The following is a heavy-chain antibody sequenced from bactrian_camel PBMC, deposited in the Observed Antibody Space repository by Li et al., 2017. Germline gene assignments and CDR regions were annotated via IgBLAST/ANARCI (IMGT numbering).Heavy chain of an antibody. CDR2: TTSGGSST. CDR1: GFTFISYW. J-gene: IGHJ4*01. V-gene: IGHV3S1*01. CDR3: AKERNVMYVDGYEYNY. Sequence: HVQLVESGGGSVQAGGSLRLSCAASGFTFISYWMSWVRQTPGKRLEWVSGTTSGGSSTYYADSVKGRFTISRDNAKNTLYLQLNSLKTEDTAMYYCAKERNVMYVDGYEYNYWGQGTQVTVS.